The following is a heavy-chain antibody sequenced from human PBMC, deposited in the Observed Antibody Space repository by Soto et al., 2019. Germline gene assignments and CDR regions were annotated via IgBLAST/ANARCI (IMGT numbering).Heavy chain of an antibody. CDR3: ARVYCSGGRCYSIDY. CDR2: INPSGGST. Sequence: ASVKVSCKASGYTFTSYFMHWVRQAPGQGLEWMGIINPSGGSTIYAQKFQGRVTMTRDTSTSTVYMELSSLRSEDTAVYYCARVYCSGGRCYSIDYWGQGTLVTVSS. D-gene: IGHD2-15*01. J-gene: IGHJ4*02. CDR1: GYTFTSYF. V-gene: IGHV1-46*03.